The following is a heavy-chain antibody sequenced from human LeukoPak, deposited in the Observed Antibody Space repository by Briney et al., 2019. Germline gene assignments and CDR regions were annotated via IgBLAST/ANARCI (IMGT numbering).Heavy chain of an antibody. V-gene: IGHV3-21*01. CDR2: ISSSSSYI. D-gene: IGHD2/OR15-2a*01. CDR3: ARDRDRGTTAPTFHY. Sequence: PGGSLRLSCAASGFTFSSYSMNWVRQAPGKGLEWVSSISSSSSYIYYADSVKGRFTISRDNAKNSLYLQMNSLRAEDTAVYYCARDRDRGTTAPTFHYWGQGTLVTVSS. J-gene: IGHJ4*02. CDR1: GFTFSSYS.